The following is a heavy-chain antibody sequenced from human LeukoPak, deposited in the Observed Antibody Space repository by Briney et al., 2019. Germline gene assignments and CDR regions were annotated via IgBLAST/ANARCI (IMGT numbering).Heavy chain of an antibody. V-gene: IGHV3-74*01. CDR3: VRDRWTSDY. D-gene: IGHD4-23*01. Sequence: GGSLRLSCAASGFXFSSYWMHWVRQAPGKGLVWVSHINSDGSITNYADSVKGRFTISRDNAKNTLYLQMNSLKAEDTAVYYCVRDRWTSDYWGQGTLVTVSS. CDR2: INSDGSIT. J-gene: IGHJ4*02. CDR1: GFXFSSYW.